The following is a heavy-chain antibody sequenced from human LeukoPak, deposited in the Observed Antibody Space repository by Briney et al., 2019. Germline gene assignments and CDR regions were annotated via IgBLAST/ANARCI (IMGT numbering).Heavy chain of an antibody. CDR2: IIPILGIA. D-gene: IGHD6-19*01. V-gene: IGHV1-69*02. CDR3: ARTAIAVAAVDI. CDR1: GGTFSSYT. Sequence: SVKVSCKASGGTFSSYTISWVRQAPGQGLEWMGRIIPILGIANYAQKFQGRVTTTADKSTSTAYMELSSLRSEGTAVYYCARTAIAVAAVDIWGQGTMVTVSS. J-gene: IGHJ3*02.